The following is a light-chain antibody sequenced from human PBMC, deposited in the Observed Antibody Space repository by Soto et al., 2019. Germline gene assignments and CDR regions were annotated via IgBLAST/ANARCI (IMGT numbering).Light chain of an antibody. Sequence: IQMTQFPSSLSASVGDRVTITCRAGQTVIRYLNWYQQKPGRAPNLLIYAVSNFQSGVPSRFSGSESGTEFNLPISDLQPEDFATYCSQPGYSTLFTFGPGTQVDIK. V-gene: IGKV1-39*01. J-gene: IGKJ3*01. CDR1: QTVIRY. CDR2: AVS. CDR3: QPGYSTLFT.